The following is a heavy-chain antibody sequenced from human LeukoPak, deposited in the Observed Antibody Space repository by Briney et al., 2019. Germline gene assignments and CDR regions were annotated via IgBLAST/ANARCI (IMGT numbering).Heavy chain of an antibody. CDR2: ISGSGGST. CDR1: GFTFSSYA. Sequence: GGSLRLSCAASGFTFSSYAMSWVRQAPGKGLEWVSAISGSGGSTYYADSVKGRFTISRDNSKNTLYLQMNSLRAEGTAVYYCAKDGYCSSTSCYSGGFDYWGQGTLVTASS. V-gene: IGHV3-23*01. CDR3: AKDGYCSSTSCYSGGFDY. D-gene: IGHD2-2*03. J-gene: IGHJ4*02.